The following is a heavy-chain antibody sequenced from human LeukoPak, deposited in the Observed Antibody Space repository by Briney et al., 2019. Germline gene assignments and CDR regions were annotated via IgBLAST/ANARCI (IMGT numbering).Heavy chain of an antibody. D-gene: IGHD1-26*01. Sequence: GGSLRLSCAASGFTFSSYGMHWVRQAPGKGLEWVAVIWYDGSNKYYADSVKGRFTISRDNSKNTLYLQMNSLRAEDTAVYYCAKFLVGATLYFDYWGQGTLVTVSS. V-gene: IGHV3-33*06. CDR3: AKFLVGATLYFDY. J-gene: IGHJ4*02. CDR1: GFTFSSYG. CDR2: IWYDGSNK.